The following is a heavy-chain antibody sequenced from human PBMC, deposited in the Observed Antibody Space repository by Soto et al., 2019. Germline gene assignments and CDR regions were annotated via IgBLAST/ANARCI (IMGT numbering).Heavy chain of an antibody. CDR1: GGSISDYN. Sequence: PSETLSLTCTVSGGSISDYNWSWIRQPPGKGLEWIGYIYYSGTSGSTNYNPSLKSRVTISVDTPKNQFSLKLTSVTAADTAVYYCAKNWNWGSLVHWGQGTLVTVSS. J-gene: IGHJ4*02. CDR3: AKNWNWGSLVH. CDR2: IYYSGTSGST. D-gene: IGHD7-27*01. V-gene: IGHV4-4*09.